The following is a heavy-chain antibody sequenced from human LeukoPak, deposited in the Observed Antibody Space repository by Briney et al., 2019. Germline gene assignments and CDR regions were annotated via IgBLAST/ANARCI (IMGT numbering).Heavy chain of an antibody. V-gene: IGHV3-11*06. Sequence: GGSLRLSCAASGFTFSDYYMSWIRQAPGKGLEWVSFISSSSSYIYYADSVKGRFTISRDNAKNSLYLQMNNLRAEDTAVYYCARGGKDYGMDVWGQGTTVTVSS. CDR3: ARGGKDYGMDV. J-gene: IGHJ6*02. CDR2: ISSSSSYI. CDR1: GFTFSDYY. D-gene: IGHD2-15*01.